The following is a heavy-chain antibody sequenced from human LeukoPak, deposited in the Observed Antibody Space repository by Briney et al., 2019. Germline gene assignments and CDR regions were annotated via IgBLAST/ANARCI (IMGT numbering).Heavy chain of an antibody. CDR1: GYTFTDYY. Sequence: ASVKVSFKASGYTFTDYYIHWVRQAPGQGLEWMGWINPNSGGTNYAQKFQGRVTMTRDTSISTAYMELSRLRSDDTAVYYCARPYYDILTGYSHFDYWGQGTLVTVSS. CDR3: ARPYYDILTGYSHFDY. V-gene: IGHV1-2*02. D-gene: IGHD3-9*01. CDR2: INPNSGGT. J-gene: IGHJ4*02.